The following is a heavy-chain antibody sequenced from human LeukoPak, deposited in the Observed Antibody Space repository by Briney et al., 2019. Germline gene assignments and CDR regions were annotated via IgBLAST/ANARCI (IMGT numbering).Heavy chain of an antibody. J-gene: IGHJ4*02. Sequence: GGSLRLSCAASGFTFSSYGMHWVRQAPGKGLEWVAVISYDGSNKYYADSVKGRFTIPRDNSKNTLYLQMNSLRAEDTAVYYCAKDGEDYGDYHFDYWGQGTLVTVSS. V-gene: IGHV3-30*18. D-gene: IGHD4-17*01. CDR2: ISYDGSNK. CDR1: GFTFSSYG. CDR3: AKDGEDYGDYHFDY.